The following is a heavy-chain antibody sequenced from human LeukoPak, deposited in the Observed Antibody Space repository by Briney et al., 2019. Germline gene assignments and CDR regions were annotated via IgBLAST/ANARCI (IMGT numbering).Heavy chain of an antibody. CDR2: INHSEST. J-gene: IGHJ5*02. CDR1: GGSFSGYY. V-gene: IGHV4-34*01. CDR3: AREIVLGSCSSTSCYWRFDP. D-gene: IGHD2-2*01. Sequence: ASETLSLTCAVYGGSFSGYYWSWIRQPPGKGLEWIGEINHSESTNYNPSLKSRVTISVDTSKNQFSLKLSSVTAADTAVYYCAREIVLGSCSSTSCYWRFDPWGQGTLVTVSS.